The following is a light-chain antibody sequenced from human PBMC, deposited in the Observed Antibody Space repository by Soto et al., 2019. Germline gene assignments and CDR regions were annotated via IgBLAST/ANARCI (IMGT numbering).Light chain of an antibody. J-gene: IGKJ1*01. Sequence: DIQMTQSPSTLSASVGDRVPITCRASQSISSWLAWYQQKPGKAPQLLIYDASSLESGVPSRFSGSGSGTEFTLTISSLQPDDFATYHCQQYSSYRTFGQGTKVDIK. CDR3: QQYSSYRT. CDR1: QSISSW. V-gene: IGKV1-5*01. CDR2: DAS.